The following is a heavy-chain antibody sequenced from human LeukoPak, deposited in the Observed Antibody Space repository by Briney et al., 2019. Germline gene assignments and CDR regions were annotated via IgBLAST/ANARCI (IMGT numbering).Heavy chain of an antibody. D-gene: IGHD3-22*01. CDR1: GYTLTELS. CDR2: FDPEDGET. CDR3: ARDPYYYDSSGYYHNDY. Sequence: ASVKVSCKVSGYTLTELSMHWVRQAPGKGLEWMGGFDPEDGETIHAQKFQGRVTMTEDTSTDTAYMELSSLRSEDTAVYYCARDPYYYDSSGYYHNDYWGQGTLVTVSS. J-gene: IGHJ4*02. V-gene: IGHV1-24*01.